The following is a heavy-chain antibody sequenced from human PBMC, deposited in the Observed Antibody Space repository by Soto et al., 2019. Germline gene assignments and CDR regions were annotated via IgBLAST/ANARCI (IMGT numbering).Heavy chain of an antibody. V-gene: IGHV1-3*01. CDR3: ARGVDSGYDKYYYYYYYMDV. CDR1: GYTFTSYA. Sequence: ASVKVSCKASGYTFTSYAMHWVRQAPGQRLEWMGWINAGNGNTKYSQKFQGRVTITRDTSASTAYMELSSLRSEDTAVYYCARGVDSGYDKYYYYYYYMDVWGEGTTVTVSS. CDR2: INAGNGNT. J-gene: IGHJ6*03. D-gene: IGHD5-12*01.